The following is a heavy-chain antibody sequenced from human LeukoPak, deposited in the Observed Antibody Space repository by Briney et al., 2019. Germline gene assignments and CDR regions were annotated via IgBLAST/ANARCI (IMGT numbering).Heavy chain of an antibody. CDR1: GFTFSNDW. J-gene: IGHJ4*02. Sequence: GGSLRLSCAASGFTFSNDWMHWVRQAPGQGLVWVSRINTDGSTTTYADSVKGRFTISRDNAKNTLYLQMNSLRVEDTAVYYCARGRGGSYHYWGQGTLVTVSS. CDR2: INTDGSTT. CDR3: ARGRGGSYHY. V-gene: IGHV3-74*01. D-gene: IGHD1-26*01.